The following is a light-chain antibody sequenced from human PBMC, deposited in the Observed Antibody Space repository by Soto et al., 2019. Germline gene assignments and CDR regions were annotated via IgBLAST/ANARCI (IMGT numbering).Light chain of an antibody. CDR3: CSYAGGSTVV. J-gene: IGLJ2*01. CDR2: EDN. Sequence: QSALTQPASVSGSPGQSITISCTGTSSDVGSYNLVSWYQQHPGKAPKLMICEDNERPSGVSYRFSGSKSGNTASLTISGLQAEDEADYYCCSYAGGSTVVFGGGTKVTVL. V-gene: IGLV2-23*01. CDR1: SSDVGSYNL.